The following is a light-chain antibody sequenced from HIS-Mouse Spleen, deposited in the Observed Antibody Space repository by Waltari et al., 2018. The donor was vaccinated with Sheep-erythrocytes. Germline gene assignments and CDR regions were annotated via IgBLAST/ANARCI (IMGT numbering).Light chain of an antibody. CDR1: SSDVGGYNY. CDR2: EVS. Sequence: QSALTQPPSASGSPGQSVTISCTGTSSDVGGYNYVSWYQQHPGKAPKLMIYEVSKRPSGVPDRCSGSKSGNTAYLTVAGLQAEDEADYYCSSYAGSNNYVFGTGTKVTVL. CDR3: SSYAGSNNYV. J-gene: IGLJ1*01. V-gene: IGLV2-8*01.